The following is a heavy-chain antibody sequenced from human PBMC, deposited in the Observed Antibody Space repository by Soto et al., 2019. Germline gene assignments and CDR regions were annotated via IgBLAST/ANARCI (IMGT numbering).Heavy chain of an antibody. D-gene: IGHD1-26*01. CDR1: GGTFSNYA. CDR2: AIPLYGST. J-gene: IGHJ3*02. V-gene: IGHV1-69*01. Sequence: QVQLVQSGAEVKKPGTSVKVSCEVSGGTFSNYAITWVRQAPGQGLEWLGGAIPLYGSTNYAQKFQGRLHISAGESATTTFMELSSLRSDDTAVYYCARRGVANSRDAFDIWGQGTLVTVS. CDR3: ARRGVANSRDAFDI.